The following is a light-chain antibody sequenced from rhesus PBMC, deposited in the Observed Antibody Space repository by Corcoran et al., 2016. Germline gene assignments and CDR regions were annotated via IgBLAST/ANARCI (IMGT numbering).Light chain of an antibody. CDR1: QSVRRS. J-gene: IGKJ1*01. CDR3: QQYSNWPWT. CDR2: DAS. V-gene: IGKV3-35*01. Sequence: EIVLTQSPATLSLSPGERATLSCRASQSVRRSLIWYQQKPGQGLRLLSYDASTRPTGIPDRFSGSGSGTDFTLSINNLEPEDVGVYYCQQYSNWPWTFGQGTKVEIK.